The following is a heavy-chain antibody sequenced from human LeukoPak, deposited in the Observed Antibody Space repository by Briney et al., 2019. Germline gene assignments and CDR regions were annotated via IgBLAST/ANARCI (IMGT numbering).Heavy chain of an antibody. CDR1: GFIFSIYG. D-gene: IGHD4-17*01. Sequence: GGSLRLSCAASGFIFSIYGMHWVRQAPGKGLEWVAVIWYDGSDKYYAESVKGRFTISRDNSNNMLYLQMTSLRAEDTAVYYYARDGGTVNFDYWGQGTLVTVSS. CDR2: IWYDGSDK. CDR3: ARDGGTVNFDY. V-gene: IGHV3-33*01. J-gene: IGHJ4*02.